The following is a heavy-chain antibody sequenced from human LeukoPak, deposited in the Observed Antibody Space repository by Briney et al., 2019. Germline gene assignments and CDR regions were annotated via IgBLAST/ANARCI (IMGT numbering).Heavy chain of an antibody. CDR1: GFTFSGSA. D-gene: IGHD3-22*01. J-gene: IGHJ5*02. CDR2: IRSKANSYAT. CDR3: TSRRYYYDSSVVFDP. V-gene: IGHV3-73*01. Sequence: GGSLRLSCAASGFTFSGSAMHWVRQASGKGLEWVGRIRSKANSYATAYAASVKGRFTISRDDSKNTAYLQMNSLKTEDTAVYHCTSRRYYYDSSVVFDPWGQGTLVTVSS.